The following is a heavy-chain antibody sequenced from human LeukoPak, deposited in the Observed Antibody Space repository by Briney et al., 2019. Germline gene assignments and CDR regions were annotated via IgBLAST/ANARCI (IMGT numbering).Heavy chain of an antibody. CDR2: INHNGNVN. V-gene: IGHV3-7*03. CDR3: ARGGGLDV. Sequence: QTGGSLRLSCAASGFTFSSYRMNWARQAPGKGLEWVASINHNGNVNYYVDSVKGRFTISRDNAKNSLYLQMSNLRAADTAVYFCARGGGLDVWGQGAAVTVSS. J-gene: IGHJ6*02. CDR1: GFTFSSYR. D-gene: IGHD3-16*01.